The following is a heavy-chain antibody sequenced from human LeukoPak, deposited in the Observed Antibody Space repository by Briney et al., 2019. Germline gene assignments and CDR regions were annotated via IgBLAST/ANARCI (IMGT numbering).Heavy chain of an antibody. J-gene: IGHJ4*02. CDR2: IDWDDDK. V-gene: IGHV2-70*11. CDR3: VGVNYYDTSLGFA. CDR1: GFSLSTRGMC. Sequence: SGPTLVNPTQTLTLTCTFSGFSLSTRGMCVSWIRQPPGKALEWLARIDWDDDKYYSTSLKTRLTISKDTSKNQVVLTVTNMDPVDTATYYCVGVNYYDTSLGFAWGQGTLVTVSS. D-gene: IGHD3-22*01.